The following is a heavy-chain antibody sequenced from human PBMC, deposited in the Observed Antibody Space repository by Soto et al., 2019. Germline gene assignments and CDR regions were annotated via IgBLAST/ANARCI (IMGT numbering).Heavy chain of an antibody. D-gene: IGHD3-3*01. CDR2: IYWDDDK. CDR3: AHRNSDFGSGYSGWFDP. Sequence: QITLKESGPTLVKPTQTLTLTCTFSGFSLSSSGVGVGWIRLPPGKALEWLGFIYWDDDKRYSPSLKSRLNITKDTSKNQVVLTLTNMDPVDTATYYCAHRNSDFGSGYSGWFDPWGQGTQVTVSS. V-gene: IGHV2-5*02. J-gene: IGHJ5*02. CDR1: GFSLSSSGVG.